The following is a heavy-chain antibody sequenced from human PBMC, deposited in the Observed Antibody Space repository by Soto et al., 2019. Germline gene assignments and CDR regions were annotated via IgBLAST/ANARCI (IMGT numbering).Heavy chain of an antibody. CDR2: IYYSGST. V-gene: IGHV4-61*08. CDR3: ARRPAAGDFDH. J-gene: IGHJ4*02. CDR1: GGSISSGGYY. Sequence: PLETLSLTWTVSGGSISSGGYYWSWIRQAPGKGLEWIGNIYYSGSTNYNPSLKSRVTISLDMSKNQFSLKLTSVTAADTAVYYCARRPAAGDFDHWGQGTLVTVSS. D-gene: IGHD6-13*01.